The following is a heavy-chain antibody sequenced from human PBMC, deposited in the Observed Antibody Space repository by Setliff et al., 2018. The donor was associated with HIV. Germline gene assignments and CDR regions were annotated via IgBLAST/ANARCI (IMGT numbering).Heavy chain of an antibody. CDR2: ISNDGSNK. CDR1: GFTFSRSA. CDR3: VKGGMTNAAFNI. J-gene: IGHJ3*02. V-gene: IGHV3-30*01. Sequence: PGGSLRLSCAASGFTFSRSAVHWVRQAPGKGLEWVAVISNDGSNKFYADSVKGRFTISRDNSKNTVYLQMNSLRTEDTALYYCVKGGMTNAAFNIWGPGTMVTVSS. D-gene: IGHD3-16*01.